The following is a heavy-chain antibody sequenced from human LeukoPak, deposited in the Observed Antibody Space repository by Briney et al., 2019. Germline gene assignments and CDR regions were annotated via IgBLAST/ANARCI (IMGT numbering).Heavy chain of an antibody. D-gene: IGHD1-26*01. CDR1: GFTFSSYA. CDR2: ISYDGSNK. V-gene: IGHV3-30*04. CDR3: AKVRASYGTDY. J-gene: IGHJ4*02. Sequence: GRSLRLSCAASGFTFSSYAMHWVRQAPGKGLEWLAVISYDGSNKYYADSVKGRFTISRDNSKNTLYLQMNSLRAEDTAVYYCAKVRASYGTDYWGQGTLVTVSS.